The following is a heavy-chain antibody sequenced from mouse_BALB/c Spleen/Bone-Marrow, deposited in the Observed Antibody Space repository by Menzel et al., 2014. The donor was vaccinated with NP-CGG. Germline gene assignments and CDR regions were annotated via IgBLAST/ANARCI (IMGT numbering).Heavy chain of an antibody. D-gene: IGHD2-10*02. CDR3: TRQYGNYYAMDY. Sequence: QVQLKESGAELVRPGASVKVSCKASGYTFXSYWINWVKRRPGQGLEWIGNIYPSDSYTNYNQNFKDKATLTVDKSSSTAYMQLSSPTSEDSAVYYCTRQYGNYYAMDYWGQGTSVTVSS. V-gene: IGHV1S126*01. J-gene: IGHJ4*01. CDR2: IYPSDSYT. CDR1: GYTFXSYW.